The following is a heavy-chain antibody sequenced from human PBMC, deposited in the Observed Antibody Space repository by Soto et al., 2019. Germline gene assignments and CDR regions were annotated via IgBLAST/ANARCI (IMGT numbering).Heavy chain of an antibody. CDR1: GFTFTTND. D-gene: IGHD1-1*01. J-gene: IGHJ5*02. CDR2: MNVNTDST. CDR3: AREVVEVTSIWLDR. Sequence: QVQLVQSGAEMKTPGASVKVSCKARGFTFTTNDIHWVRQAPGQRLEWMGWMNVNTDSTDSAEDFEGRLTMTWNTSISTAYMELTDLTSEDTAVYYCAREVVEVTSIWLDRWGQGTHLTVSS. V-gene: IGHV1-8*02.